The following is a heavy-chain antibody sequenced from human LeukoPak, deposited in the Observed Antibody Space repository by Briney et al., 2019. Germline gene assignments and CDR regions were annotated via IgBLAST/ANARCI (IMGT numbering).Heavy chain of an antibody. Sequence: GDSVKVSCKASGYTFTNYYMHWVRQAPGQALEWMGIINPSGGSTTYAQKFQGRVTMTRDTSTSTVYMELSSLRSEDTAVYYCARGGHCSGGSCYFDYWGQGTLVSVFS. CDR3: ARGGHCSGGSCYFDY. J-gene: IGHJ4*02. D-gene: IGHD2-15*01. CDR2: INPSGGST. CDR1: GYTFTNYY. V-gene: IGHV1-46*01.